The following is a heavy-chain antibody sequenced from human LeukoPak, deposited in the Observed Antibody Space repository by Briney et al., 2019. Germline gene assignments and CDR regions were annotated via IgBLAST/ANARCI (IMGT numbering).Heavy chain of an antibody. CDR3: ARNRCNSISCPFDY. J-gene: IGHJ4*02. CDR2: VYSSGST. V-gene: IGHV4-4*07. D-gene: IGHD2/OR15-2a*01. CDR1: GGSVNNDF. Sequence: SETPSLTCTVSGGSVNNDFWSWIRQPAGKGVEWIGRVYSSGSTNYNPSLKSRVTMSMDKSKNQFSLKLSSVTAADTAVYYCARNRCNSISCPFDYWGQGTVVTVSS.